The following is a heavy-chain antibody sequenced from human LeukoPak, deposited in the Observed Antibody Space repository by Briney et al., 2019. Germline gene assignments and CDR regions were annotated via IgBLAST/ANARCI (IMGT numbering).Heavy chain of an antibody. J-gene: IGHJ6*02. D-gene: IGHD4-23*01. Sequence: GGSLRLSCAASGFTFSSYAMTWVRQAPGKGLEWLSAIGGGGCCASYPDSVKGRFTISRDNSKNTLYLQMNSLRAEDTAVYYCATRVTTVEPSVVDVWGQGTAVTVSS. CDR1: GFTFSSYA. CDR3: ATRVTTVEPSVVDV. V-gene: IGHV3-23*01. CDR2: IGGGGCCA.